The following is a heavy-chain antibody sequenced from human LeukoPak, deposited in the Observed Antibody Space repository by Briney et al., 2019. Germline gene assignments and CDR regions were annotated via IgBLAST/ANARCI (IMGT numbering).Heavy chain of an antibody. CDR1: GFTFSNYN. V-gene: IGHV3-21*01. J-gene: IGHJ4*02. Sequence: PGGSLRLSCAASGFTFSNYNMNWVRQAPGKAMEWVSSITSSGTYIFYADSVKGRFTISRDNAKNSLYLQMDSLGPEDTAVYFCARSGYSSTWYLQNFELDYWGQGTLVTVSS. D-gene: IGHD2-2*01. CDR3: ARSGYSSTWYLQNFELDY. CDR2: ITSSGTYI.